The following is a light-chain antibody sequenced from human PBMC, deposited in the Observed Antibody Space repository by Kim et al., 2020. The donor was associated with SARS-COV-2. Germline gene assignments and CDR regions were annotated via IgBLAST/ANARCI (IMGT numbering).Light chain of an antibody. CDR3: QQYDNLPLT. Sequence: VSVGDRVTITCQASQDISTYFNWYQHKPGKAPKLLIYAASHLNTGVPSRFSGNGSGTDFSFTISSLQPEDIATYYCQQYDNLPLTFGGGTKVDIK. J-gene: IGKJ4*01. CDR2: AAS. CDR1: QDISTY. V-gene: IGKV1-33*01.